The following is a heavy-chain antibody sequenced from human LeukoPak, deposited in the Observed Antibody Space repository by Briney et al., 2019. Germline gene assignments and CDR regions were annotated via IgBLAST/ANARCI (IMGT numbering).Heavy chain of an antibody. CDR3: ARAKLWSGYYPHSLDY. Sequence: GGSLRLSCAASGFTFSSYGMHWVRQAPGKGLEWVSSISSSSSYIYYADSVKGRFTISRDNAKNSLYLQMNSLRAEDTAVYYCARAKLWSGYYPHSLDYWGQGTLVTVSS. V-gene: IGHV3-21*01. CDR1: GFTFSSYG. CDR2: ISSSSSYI. D-gene: IGHD3-3*01. J-gene: IGHJ4*02.